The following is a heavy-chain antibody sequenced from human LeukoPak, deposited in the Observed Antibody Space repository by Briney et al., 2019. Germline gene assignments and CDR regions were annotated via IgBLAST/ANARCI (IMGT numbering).Heavy chain of an antibody. CDR1: GFTFTSSA. V-gene: IGHV1-58*02. Sequence: SVKVSCKASGFTFTSSAMQWVRQARGQRLEWIGWIVVGSGNTNYAQKFQERVTITRDMSTSTAYMELSGLRSEDTAVYYCAVQLRYSPFDYWGQGTLVTVSS. D-gene: IGHD3-9*01. CDR2: IVVGSGNT. CDR3: AVQLRYSPFDY. J-gene: IGHJ4*02.